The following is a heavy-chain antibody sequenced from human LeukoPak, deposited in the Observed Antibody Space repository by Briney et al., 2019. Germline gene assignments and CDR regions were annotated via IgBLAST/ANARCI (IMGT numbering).Heavy chain of an antibody. D-gene: IGHD4-11*01. J-gene: IGHJ5*02. CDR2: IYTSGST. CDR3: ATSPATDYLNWFDP. CDR1: GGSISSYY. V-gene: IGHV4-4*07. Sequence: PSETLSLTCTVSGGSISSYYWSWIRQPAGKGLEWIGRIYTSGSTNYNPSLKSRVTMSVDTPKNQFSLKLSSVTAADTAVYYCATSPATDYLNWFDPWGQGTLVTVSS.